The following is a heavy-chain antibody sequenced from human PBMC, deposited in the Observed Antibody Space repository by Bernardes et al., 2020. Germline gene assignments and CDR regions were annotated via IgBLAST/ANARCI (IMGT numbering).Heavy chain of an antibody. Sequence: ASVKVSCKASGYFFSSNYIHWVRQAPGQGLEWMGIINPSGGRTRYAQKFQGRVTMTTDTPTSTVYMELSSLRSEDTAVYYCARDRYYYGSGTSRPNYYFDYWGQGALVTVSS. D-gene: IGHD3-10*01. J-gene: IGHJ4*02. CDR2: INPSGGRT. V-gene: IGHV1-46*01. CDR3: ARDRYYYGSGTSRPNYYFDY. CDR1: GYFFSSNY.